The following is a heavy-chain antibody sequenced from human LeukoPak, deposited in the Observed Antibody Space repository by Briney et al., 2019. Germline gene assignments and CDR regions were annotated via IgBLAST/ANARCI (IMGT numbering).Heavy chain of an antibody. CDR1: GYTFTSYD. D-gene: IGHD2-2*01. CDR2: MNPNSGNT. Sequence: ASVKVSCKASGYTFTSYDINWVRQATGQGLEWMGWMNPNSGNTGYAQKFQGRVTMTRNTSISTAYMELSSLRSEDTAVYYCARGNIVVVPAPGGFDPWGQGTLVTVSS. V-gene: IGHV1-8*01. CDR3: ARGNIVVVPAPGGFDP. J-gene: IGHJ5*02.